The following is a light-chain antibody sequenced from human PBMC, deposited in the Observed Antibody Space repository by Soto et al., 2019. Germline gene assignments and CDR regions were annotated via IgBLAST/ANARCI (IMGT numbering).Light chain of an antibody. Sequence: QSVLTQPPSVSGAQGERVTISCTGSSSDIGAGYHVRWYQQVPGTAPKLLIYDNTNRPSGVSVRFSGSKSGTSASLAISGLQAEDEADYYCQFFDKYLSAVVFGGGTKVTVL. CDR1: SSDIGAGYH. CDR2: DNT. J-gene: IGLJ2*01. V-gene: IGLV1-40*01. CDR3: QFFDKYLSAVV.